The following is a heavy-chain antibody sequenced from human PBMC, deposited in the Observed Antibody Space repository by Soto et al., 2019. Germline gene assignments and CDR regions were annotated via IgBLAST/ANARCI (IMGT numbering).Heavy chain of an antibody. Sequence: HVQLVQSGAEVKKPGASVKVSCKASGYTFSNYGIHWVRQAPGQGLEWMGWISGYNANTRHAQKVQGKVTMTTDTSTNTAYIELRSLTSDDTAVYYCAREREDSSWSSSVYLQHWGQGTLITVSS. J-gene: IGHJ1*01. CDR2: ISGYNANT. V-gene: IGHV1-18*01. CDR1: GYTFSNYG. D-gene: IGHD6-13*01. CDR3: AREREDSSWSSSVYLQH.